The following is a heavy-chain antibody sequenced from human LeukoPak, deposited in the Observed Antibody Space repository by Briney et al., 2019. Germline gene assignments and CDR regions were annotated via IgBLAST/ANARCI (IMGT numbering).Heavy chain of an antibody. CDR3: ASLYDFVWGNYRDC. J-gene: IGHJ4*02. CDR2: IIPILGIA. D-gene: IGHD3-16*02. CDR1: GGTFSSYA. V-gene: IGHV1-69*04. Sequence: ASVKVSCKASGGTFSSYAISWVRQAPGQGLEWMGRIIPILGIANYAQKFQGRVTITADKSTSTAYMELSSLRSEDTAVYYCASLYDFVWGNYRDCWGQGTLVTVSS.